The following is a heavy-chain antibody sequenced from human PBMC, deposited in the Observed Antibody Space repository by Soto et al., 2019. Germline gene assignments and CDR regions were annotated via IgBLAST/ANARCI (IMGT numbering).Heavy chain of an antibody. J-gene: IGHJ5*02. Sequence: QVQLVQSGAEVKKPGSSVKVSCKASADTFNSYSLSWLRQAPGQRLEWMGGITPVFGTADYAQSFEDRLTITADDSTSTVYMELSSLRSDDTAVYYCARSLEVTTVTNWFDPWGQGDLVTVSS. CDR3: ARSLEVTTVTNWFDP. CDR2: ITPVFGTA. CDR1: ADTFNSYS. V-gene: IGHV1-69*01. D-gene: IGHD4-17*01.